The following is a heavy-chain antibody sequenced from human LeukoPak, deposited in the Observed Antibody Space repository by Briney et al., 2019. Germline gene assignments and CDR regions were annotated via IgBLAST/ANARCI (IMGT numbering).Heavy chain of an antibody. J-gene: IGHJ4*02. Sequence: QPGGSLRLSCAASGFTFSSFWMAWVRQAPGKGLEWVANIKQDGSEKYYGDSVKGRFTISRDNAKNSLYLQMNSLRAEDTAVYYCATTYDSNGCDWGQGTLVTVSS. V-gene: IGHV3-7*01. CDR3: ATTYDSNGCD. CDR2: IKQDGSEK. D-gene: IGHD3-22*01. CDR1: GFTFSSFW.